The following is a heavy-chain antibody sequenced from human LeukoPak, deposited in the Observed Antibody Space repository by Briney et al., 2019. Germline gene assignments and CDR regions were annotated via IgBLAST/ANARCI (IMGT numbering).Heavy chain of an antibody. CDR2: ISAYNGNT. D-gene: IGHD6-19*01. CDR1: GYTFTSYG. CDR3: ARDWHSSGWLYYYYGMDV. J-gene: IGHJ6*02. V-gene: IGHV1-18*01. Sequence: ASVKASCKASGYTFTSYGISWVRQAPGQGLEWMGWISAYNGNTNYAQKLQGRVTMTTDTSTSTAYMELRSLRSDDTAVNYCARDWHSSGWLYYYYGMDVWGQGTTVTVSS.